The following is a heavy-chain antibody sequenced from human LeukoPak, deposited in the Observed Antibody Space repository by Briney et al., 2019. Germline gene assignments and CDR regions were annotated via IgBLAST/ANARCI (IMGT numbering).Heavy chain of an antibody. CDR1: GVTFSSYA. CDR3: AKVFWELLTFDY. V-gene: IGHV3-23*01. Sequence: GGSLRLSCAASGVTFSSYAMSWVRQAPGKGLEWVGAISGSGGSTYYADSVKGGFTFSRDNSKNTLYLQMNSLRAEDTAVYYCAKVFWELLTFDYWGQGTLVTVSS. CDR2: ISGSGGST. D-gene: IGHD2-15*01. J-gene: IGHJ4*02.